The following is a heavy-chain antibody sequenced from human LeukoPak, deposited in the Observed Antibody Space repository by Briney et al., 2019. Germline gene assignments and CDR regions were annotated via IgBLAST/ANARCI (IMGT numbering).Heavy chain of an antibody. CDR2: ISAYNGNT. Sequence: ASVKVSCKASGYMFTSYGISWVRQAPGQGLEWMGWISAYNGNTNYAQKLQGRVTMTTDTSTTTAYMELRSLRSDDTAVYYCARVRRIAAAGAECFQHWGQGTLVTVSS. V-gene: IGHV1-18*01. CDR1: GYMFTSYG. CDR3: ARVRRIAAAGAECFQH. J-gene: IGHJ1*01. D-gene: IGHD6-13*01.